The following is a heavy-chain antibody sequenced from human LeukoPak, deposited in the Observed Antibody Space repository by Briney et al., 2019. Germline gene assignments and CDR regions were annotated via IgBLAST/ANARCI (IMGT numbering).Heavy chain of an antibody. CDR3: ARGINGYYYYYMDV. D-gene: IGHD5-24*01. CDR1: GYTFISYD. J-gene: IGHJ6*03. CDR2: MNPNSGNT. V-gene: IGHV1-8*03. Sequence: ASVKVSCKASGYTFISYDINWVRQATGQGLEWMGWMNPNSGNTGYAQKFQGRVTITRNTSISTAYMELSSLRSEDTAVYYCARGINGYYYYYMDVWGKGTTVTVSS.